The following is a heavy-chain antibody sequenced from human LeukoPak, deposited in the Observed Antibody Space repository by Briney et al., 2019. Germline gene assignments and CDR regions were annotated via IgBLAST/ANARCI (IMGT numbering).Heavy chain of an antibody. J-gene: IGHJ4*02. D-gene: IGHD2-15*01. V-gene: IGHV3-23*01. CDR2: NRGSGDNT. CDR1: GFPFSNSA. CDR3: ARGGSAHYFEY. Sequence: GGPLTLSCAPSGFPFSNSAVRWVRKAPGEGRDWVSNRGSGDNTYCAGSVKGRFTNCRDNSKNTVYQQMSSRRAEVGAVYSCARGGSAHYFEYWGQGTLVTVSS.